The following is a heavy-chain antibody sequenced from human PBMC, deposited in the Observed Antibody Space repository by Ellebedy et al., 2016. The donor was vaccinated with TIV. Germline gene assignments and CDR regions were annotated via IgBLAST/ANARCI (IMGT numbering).Heavy chain of an antibody. CDR3: ARDLSVVPAGITYGMDV. V-gene: IGHV3-23*01. CDR1: GFTFSSYA. CDR2: ISGSGGST. D-gene: IGHD2-2*01. Sequence: GESLKISXAASGFTFSSYAMSWVRQAPGKGLEWVSAISGSGGSTYYADSVKGRFTISRDNSKNTLYLQMNSLRAEDTAVYYCARDLSVVPAGITYGMDVWGQGTTVTVSS. J-gene: IGHJ6*02.